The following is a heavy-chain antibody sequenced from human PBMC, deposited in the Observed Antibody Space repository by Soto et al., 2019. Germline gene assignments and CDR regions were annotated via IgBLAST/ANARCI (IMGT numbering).Heavy chain of an antibody. V-gene: IGHV4-59*01. CDR3: AGYSSGWPGNGMDV. Sequence: PSETLSLTCTVSNGSISNYFWSWIRQSPGKGLEWLGYVYYTGSTSYNPSVKSRVTMSVDTSKKQFSLKLSSVTAADTAVYYCAGYSSGWPGNGMDVWGQGTTVTVSS. CDR2: VYYTGST. CDR1: NGSISNYF. J-gene: IGHJ6*02. D-gene: IGHD6-19*01.